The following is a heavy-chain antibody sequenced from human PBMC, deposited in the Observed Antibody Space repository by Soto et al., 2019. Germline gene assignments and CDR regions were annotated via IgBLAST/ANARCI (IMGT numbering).Heavy chain of an antibody. CDR3: ARPGWRSAPYDALDI. D-gene: IGHD6-19*01. CDR2: IYYSGST. CDR1: GGSISSYY. Sequence: QVQLQESGPGLVKPSETLSLTCTVSGGSISSYYWSWIRQPPGKGLEWIGYIYYSGSTNYNPSLKSRTPIPLDTSKNQFSLKLSSVTAADTAVYYCARPGWRSAPYDALDIWGQGTMVTVSS. V-gene: IGHV4-59*01. J-gene: IGHJ3*02.